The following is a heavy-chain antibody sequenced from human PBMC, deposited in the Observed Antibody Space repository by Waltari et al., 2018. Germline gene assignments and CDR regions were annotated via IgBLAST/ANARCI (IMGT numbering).Heavy chain of an antibody. V-gene: IGHV4-39*07. CDR1: GGSITTITYF. D-gene: IGHD2-21*01. CDR3: ARGLGAIY. CDR2: FSYNGNT. J-gene: IGHJ4*01. Sequence: QLQMQESGPGLVRPSETLSLTCDVPGGSITTITYFWGWIRQPPGKGLEWIASFSYNGNTYYNPSLKSRVTISGDTSKNQFSLLLSSVTAADTAVYYCARGLGAIYWGHGTLVTVSS.